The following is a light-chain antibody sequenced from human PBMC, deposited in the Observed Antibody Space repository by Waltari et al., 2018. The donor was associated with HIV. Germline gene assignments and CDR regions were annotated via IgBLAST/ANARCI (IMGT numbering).Light chain of an antibody. CDR3: CSYAGLKV. Sequence: QSALTQPRSVSGSPGPSVTISCTGTSSDVGGYDYVSWYQQHPGNAPKLMIYDVSKRPSGVPDRFSGSKSGNTASLTISGLQAEDEADYYCCSYAGLKVFGTGTKVTVL. J-gene: IGLJ1*01. CDR1: SSDVGGYDY. CDR2: DVS. V-gene: IGLV2-11*01.